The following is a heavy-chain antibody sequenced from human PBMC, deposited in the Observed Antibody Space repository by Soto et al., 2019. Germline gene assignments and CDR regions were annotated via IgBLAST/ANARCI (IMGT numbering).Heavy chain of an antibody. CDR1: RFTFSSYG. Sequence: QVQLVESGGGVVQPGRSLRLSCAASRFTFSSYGMHWVRQAPGKGLEWVAVIWYDGSNKDYADSVKGRFTISRDNSKNTLYLQMNSLRAEDTAVYYCARGRWLQLGPDYWGQGTLVTVSS. D-gene: IGHD5-12*01. V-gene: IGHV3-33*01. J-gene: IGHJ4*02. CDR3: ARGRWLQLGPDY. CDR2: IWYDGSNK.